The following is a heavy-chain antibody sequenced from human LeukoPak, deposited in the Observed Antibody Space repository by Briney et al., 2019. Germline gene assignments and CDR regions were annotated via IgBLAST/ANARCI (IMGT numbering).Heavy chain of an antibody. CDR1: GFTFSSYA. J-gene: IGHJ4*02. V-gene: IGHV3-30-3*01. CDR3: ARGVLNLMTTVTTFVDY. Sequence: GGSLRLSCAASGFTFSSYAMHWVRQAPGKGLEWVAVISYDGSNKYYADSVKGRFTISRDNSKNTLYLQMNSLRAEDTAVYYCARGVLNLMTTVTTFVDYWGQGTLVTVSS. D-gene: IGHD4-17*01. CDR2: ISYDGSNK.